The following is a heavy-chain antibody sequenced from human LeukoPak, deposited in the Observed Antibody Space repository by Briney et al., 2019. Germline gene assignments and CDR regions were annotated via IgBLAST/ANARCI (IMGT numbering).Heavy chain of an antibody. J-gene: IGHJ4*02. CDR2: MNPNSGNT. D-gene: IGHD2-15*01. CDR3: AREGSEGGGYYFDY. CDR1: GGTFSSYA. V-gene: IGHV1-8*02. Sequence: ASVKVSCKASGGTFSSYAISWVRQAPGQGLEWMGWMNPNSGNTGYAQKFQGRVTMTRDMSTSTVYMQLSSLRSEDTAVYYCAREGSEGGGYYFDYWGQGTLVTVSS.